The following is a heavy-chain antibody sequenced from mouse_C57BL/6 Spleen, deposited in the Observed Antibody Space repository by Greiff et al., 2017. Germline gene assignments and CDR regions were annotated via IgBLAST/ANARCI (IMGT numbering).Heavy chain of an antibody. CDR1: GYTFTSYW. V-gene: IGHV1-64*01. CDR2: IHPTRGST. CDR3: ARKGYRSYFDY. Sequence: VQLQQPGAELVKPGASVKLSCKASGYTFTSYWMHWVKQRPGQGLEWIGMIHPTRGSTNYNEKFKSKATLTVDQSSSTAYMQLSSLTSEDSAVYYCARKGYRSYFDYWGQGTTLTVSS. J-gene: IGHJ2*01. D-gene: IGHD5-1-1*01.